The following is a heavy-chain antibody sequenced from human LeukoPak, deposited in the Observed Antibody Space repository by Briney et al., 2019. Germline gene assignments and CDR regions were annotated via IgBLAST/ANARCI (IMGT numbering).Heavy chain of an antibody. V-gene: IGHV4-39*01. CDR3: AANSADYNTLGSSYKV. CDR2: ISYSGTT. Sequence: PSETLSLTCTVSSASITSSPYFWGWIRQSPGKGLEWIGSISYSGTTYYNPSLKSRVTISADTSKNQFSLKLNSVTAADTAVFYCAANSADYNTLGSSYKVWGQGTLVTVSS. D-gene: IGHD3-10*01. CDR1: SASITSSPYF. J-gene: IGHJ4*02.